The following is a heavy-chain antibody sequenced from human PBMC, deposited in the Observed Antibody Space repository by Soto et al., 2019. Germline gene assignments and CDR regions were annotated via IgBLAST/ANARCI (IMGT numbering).Heavy chain of an antibody. CDR3: ARARGY. CDR1: GFTFRTYW. J-gene: IGHJ4*02. CDR2: INQDGSEK. Sequence: EVQLVESGGGLVQPGGSLRLSCSASGFTFRTYWMSWVRQAPGKGLDWVASINQDGSEKYYVDSVKGRFTISRDNAKNSLYLQMNSLRPEDTAVYYCARARGYWGQGTLVTVSS. V-gene: IGHV3-7*01.